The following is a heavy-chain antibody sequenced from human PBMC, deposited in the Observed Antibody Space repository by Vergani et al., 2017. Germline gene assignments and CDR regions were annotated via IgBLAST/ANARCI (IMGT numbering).Heavy chain of an antibody. D-gene: IGHD3-3*01. CDR2: ISWHSGSI. J-gene: IGHJ2*01. CDR3: AKDHYDFWSGYPNLSPFDL. V-gene: IGHV3-9*01. Sequence: EVQLVEPGGGLVQPGRSLRLSCAASGFTFDDYAMHWVRQAPGQGLEWVSGISWHSGSIGYADSVKGRFTISRDNAKNSLYLQMNSLRAEDTALYYCAKDHYDFWSGYPNLSPFDLWGRGTLVTVSS. CDR1: GFTFDDYA.